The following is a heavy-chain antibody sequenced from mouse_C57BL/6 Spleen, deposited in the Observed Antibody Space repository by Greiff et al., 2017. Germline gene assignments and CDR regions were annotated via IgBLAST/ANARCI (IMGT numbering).Heavy chain of an antibody. CDR3: ARENLLCRGGFAY. CDR2: IYPGDGDT. CDR1: GYAFSSSW. D-gene: IGHD2-10*01. J-gene: IGHJ3*01. Sequence: VQLQQSGPELVKPGASVKISCKASGYAFSSSWMNWVKQRPGKGLEWIGRIYPGDGDTNYNGKFKGKATLTADKSSSTAYMQLSSLTSEDSAVYFCARENLLCRGGFAYWGQGTLVTVSA. V-gene: IGHV1-82*01.